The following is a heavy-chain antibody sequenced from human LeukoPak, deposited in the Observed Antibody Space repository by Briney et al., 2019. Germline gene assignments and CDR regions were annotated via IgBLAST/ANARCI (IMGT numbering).Heavy chain of an antibody. CDR3: ARGAINYDFWSGYVFDY. V-gene: IGHV4-31*03. CDR2: IYYCGST. J-gene: IGHJ4*02. CDR1: GGSISSGGYY. Sequence: SQTLSLTCTVSGGSISSGGYYWSWIRQHPGKGLEWIGYIYYCGSTNYNPSLKSRVTISVDTSKNQFSLKLSSVTAADTAVYYCARGAINYDFWSGYVFDYWGQGTLVTVSS. D-gene: IGHD3-3*01.